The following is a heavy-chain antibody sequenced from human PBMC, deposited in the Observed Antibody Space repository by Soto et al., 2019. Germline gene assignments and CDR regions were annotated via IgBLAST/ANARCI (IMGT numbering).Heavy chain of an antibody. Sequence: ASVKVSCKASGYTFTSYGISWVRQAPGQGLERMRWISAYNGNTNYAQKLQGRVTMTTDTSTSTAYMELRSLRSDDTALYYCAISALITGTLVIFWFDPRGQGTLVTVS. CDR1: GYTFTSYG. CDR3: AISALITGTLVIFWFDP. D-gene: IGHD1-20*01. J-gene: IGHJ5*02. CDR2: ISAYNGNT. V-gene: IGHV1-18*01.